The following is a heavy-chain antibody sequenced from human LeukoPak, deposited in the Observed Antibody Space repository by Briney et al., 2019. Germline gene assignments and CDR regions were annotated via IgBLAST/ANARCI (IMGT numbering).Heavy chain of an antibody. J-gene: IGHJ4*02. CDR1: GCFLSRCSYY. V-gene: IGHV4-39*01. CDR3: ARTPIPQYSSGWYTSYYFDY. CDR2: IFFSGST. Sequence: SETLSLTRTGLGCFLSRCSYYLGWIRPPPGKGVGGVWGIFFSGSTFYNPSLKSRVTMSVDTSKNQFSLRLSSVTAADTAVYYCARTPIPQYSSGWYTSYYFDYWGQGTLVTVSS. D-gene: IGHD6-19*01.